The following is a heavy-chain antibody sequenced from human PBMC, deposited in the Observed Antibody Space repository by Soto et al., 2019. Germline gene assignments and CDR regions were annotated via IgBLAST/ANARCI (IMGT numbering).Heavy chain of an antibody. J-gene: IGHJ4*02. CDR1: GYTFSTYG. CDR2: IKAYNGNT. CDR3: ARDPGAGTYFDY. D-gene: IGHD6-19*01. Sequence: QVQLVQSGAEVKKPGASVKVSCKTSGYTFSTYGISWVRQAPGQGLEWMGWIKAYNGNTKYAQKLQGRVTMTTDTSTRTAYMELRTLRSDDTAVYYCARDPGAGTYFDYCGQGTLVTVSS. V-gene: IGHV1-18*01.